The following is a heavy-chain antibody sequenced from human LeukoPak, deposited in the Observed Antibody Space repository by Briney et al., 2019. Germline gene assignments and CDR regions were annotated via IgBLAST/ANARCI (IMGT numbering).Heavy chain of an antibody. Sequence: SVKVSRKASGYTFTSYGISWVRQAPGQGLEWMGGIIPIFGTANYAQKFQGRVTITADESTSTAYMELSSLRSEDTAVYYCARLPLRSIAVGYYGMDVWGQGTTVTVSS. V-gene: IGHV1-69*13. D-gene: IGHD6-6*01. CDR2: IIPIFGTA. J-gene: IGHJ6*02. CDR1: GYTFTSYG. CDR3: ARLPLRSIAVGYYGMDV.